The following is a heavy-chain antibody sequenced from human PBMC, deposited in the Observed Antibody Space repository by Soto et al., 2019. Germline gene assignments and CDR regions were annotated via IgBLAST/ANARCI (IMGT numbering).Heavy chain of an antibody. CDR2: INHSGST. V-gene: IGHV4-31*03. J-gene: IGHJ6*02. CDR1: GGSISSGGYY. Sequence: QVQLQESGPGLVKPSQTLSLTCTVSGGSISSGGYYWSWIRQHPGKGLEWIGEINHSGSTNYNPSLKSRVTISVDTSKNQFSLKLSSVTAADTAVYYCARGPKLLWFGGEHYYYGMDVWGQGTTVTVSS. D-gene: IGHD3-10*01. CDR3: ARGPKLLWFGGEHYYYGMDV.